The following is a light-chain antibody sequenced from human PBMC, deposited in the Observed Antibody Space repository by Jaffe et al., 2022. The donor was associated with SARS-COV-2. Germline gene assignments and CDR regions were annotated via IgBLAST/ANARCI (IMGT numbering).Light chain of an antibody. Sequence: DIVLTQSPATLSLSPGERATLSCRASQSVRSYLAWYQQKPGQAPRLLIYDASNRATGIPARFSGSGSGTDFTLTISSLEPEDFAVYYCQQRSDWPRTFGQGTKLEIK. CDR3: QQRSDWPRT. J-gene: IGKJ2*01. CDR2: DAS. V-gene: IGKV3-11*01. CDR1: QSVRSY.